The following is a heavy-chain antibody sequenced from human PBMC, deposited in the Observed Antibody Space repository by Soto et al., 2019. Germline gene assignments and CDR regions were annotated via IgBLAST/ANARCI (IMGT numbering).Heavy chain of an antibody. V-gene: IGHV3-49*03. D-gene: IGHD3-9*01. CDR2: IRSNAYGGTT. Sequence: PGGSLRLSCTASGFTFGDYAMSWFRQAPGKGLEWVGFIRSNAYGGTTEYAASVKGRFTISRDDSKSIAYLQMNSLKTEDTAVYYCTKRYFGGLDAFDIWGQGAMVTVSS. CDR3: TKRYFGGLDAFDI. J-gene: IGHJ3*02. CDR1: GFTFGDYA.